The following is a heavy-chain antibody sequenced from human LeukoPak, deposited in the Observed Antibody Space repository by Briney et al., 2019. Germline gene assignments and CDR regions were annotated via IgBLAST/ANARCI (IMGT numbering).Heavy chain of an antibody. CDR3: AKSEWDY. CDR1: GFTFDDYA. Sequence: GGSLRLSCAASGFTFDDYAMHWVRQAPGKGLEWVSLISGDGGSTYYADSVKGRFTISRDNSKNTLYLQMNSLRAEDTAVYYCAKSEWDYWGQGTLVTVSS. J-gene: IGHJ4*02. V-gene: IGHV3-43*02. CDR2: ISGDGGST. D-gene: IGHD3-3*01.